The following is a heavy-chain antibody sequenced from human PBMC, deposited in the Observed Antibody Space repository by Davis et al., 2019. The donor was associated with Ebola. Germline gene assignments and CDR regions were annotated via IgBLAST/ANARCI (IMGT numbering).Heavy chain of an antibody. J-gene: IGHJ5*02. CDR1: GASISSRNW. CDR3: ANWGEAGDYTHGA. D-gene: IGHD4-17*01. V-gene: IGHV4-4*02. Sequence: MPSETLSLTCDVSGASISSRNWWSWVRQSPGKGLEWIGEIYHSGATNYNPSLKSRVTISVDKSKNQFSLQLSSVTAADTAVYYCANWGEAGDYTHGAWGQGTLVTVSS. CDR2: IYHSGAT.